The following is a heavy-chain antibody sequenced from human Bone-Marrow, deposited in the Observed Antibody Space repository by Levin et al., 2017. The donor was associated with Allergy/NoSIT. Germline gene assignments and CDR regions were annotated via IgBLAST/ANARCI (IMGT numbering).Heavy chain of an antibody. J-gene: IGHJ6*02. CDR3: AGGFSYFYGMDV. CDR2: IISSDSTI. V-gene: IGHV3-11*01. CDR1: GFTFSDYY. Sequence: GGSLRLSCAASGFTFSDYYMSWIRQAPGKGLEWVSYIISSDSTIYYADSVRGRFTISRDDAKNSLYLQMNSLRVDDTAVYYCAGGFSYFYGMDVWGQGTTVTVSS. D-gene: IGHD3-16*01.